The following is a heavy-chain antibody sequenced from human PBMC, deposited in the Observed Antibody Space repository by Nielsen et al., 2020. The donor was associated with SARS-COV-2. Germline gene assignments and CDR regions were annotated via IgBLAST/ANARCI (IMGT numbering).Heavy chain of an antibody. D-gene: IGHD6-13*01. CDR3: ARESSSWYHFDY. J-gene: IGHJ4*02. Sequence: ASVKVSCKASGYTFTGYYMHWVRQAPGQGLEWMGRINPNSGGTNYAQKFQGRVTMTRDTSISTAYMELSRLRSDDTVVYYCARESSSWYHFDYWGQGTLVTVSS. CDR2: INPNSGGT. CDR1: GYTFTGYY. V-gene: IGHV1-2*05.